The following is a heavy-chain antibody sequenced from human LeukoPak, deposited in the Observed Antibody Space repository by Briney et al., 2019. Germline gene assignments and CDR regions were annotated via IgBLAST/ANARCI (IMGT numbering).Heavy chain of an antibody. D-gene: IGHD6-19*01. CDR1: GFTFSSYW. V-gene: IGHV3-7*03. Sequence: GGSLRLSCAASGFTFSSYWMSWVRQAPGKGLEWVANIKEDGSEKYYVDSVKGRFTISRDNAKNSLYLQMNSLRAEDTAVYYCARAIIASSSGLNYWGQGTLVTVSS. J-gene: IGHJ4*02. CDR2: IKEDGSEK. CDR3: ARAIIASSSGLNY.